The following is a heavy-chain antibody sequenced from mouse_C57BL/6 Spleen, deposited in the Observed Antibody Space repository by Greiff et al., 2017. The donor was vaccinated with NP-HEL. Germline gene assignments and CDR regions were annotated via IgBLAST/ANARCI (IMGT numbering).Heavy chain of an antibody. Sequence: QVQLKESGPGLVAPSQSLSITCTVSGFSLTSYAISWVRQPPGKGLEWLGVIWTGGGTNYNSALKSRLSISKDNSKSQVFLKMNSLQTDDTARYYCARTYYDYAGGGYYAMDYWGQGTSVTVSS. D-gene: IGHD2-4*01. CDR1: GFSLTSYA. CDR3: ARTYYDYAGGGYYAMDY. CDR2: IWTGGGT. V-gene: IGHV2-9-1*01. J-gene: IGHJ4*01.